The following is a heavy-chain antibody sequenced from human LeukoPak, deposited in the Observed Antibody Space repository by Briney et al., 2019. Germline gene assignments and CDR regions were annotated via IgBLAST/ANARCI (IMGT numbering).Heavy chain of an antibody. CDR3: ARGDYYGSGSPSPFDY. J-gene: IGHJ4*02. V-gene: IGHV4-59*01. D-gene: IGHD3-10*01. Sequence: ETLSLTCTVSGGSISSYYWDWIRQPPGKGLEWIGYIYYSGSTNYNPSLKSRVTMSVDTSKNQFSLKLSSVTAADTAVYYCARGDYYGSGSPSPFDYWGQGALVTVSS. CDR2: IYYSGST. CDR1: GGSISSYY.